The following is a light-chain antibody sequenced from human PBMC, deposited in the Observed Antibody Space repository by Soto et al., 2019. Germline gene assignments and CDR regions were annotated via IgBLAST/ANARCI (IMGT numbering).Light chain of an antibody. J-gene: IGKJ2*01. CDR2: DVF. CDR1: QGITYW. Sequence: GDRVTITCRASQGITYWLAWYQQKPGRAPKLLIYDVFNLQSGVPSRFSGSGSGTEFTLTISSLQPDDSATYYCQQYHSFSFTFGQGTKLEIK. V-gene: IGKV1-5*01. CDR3: QQYHSFSFT.